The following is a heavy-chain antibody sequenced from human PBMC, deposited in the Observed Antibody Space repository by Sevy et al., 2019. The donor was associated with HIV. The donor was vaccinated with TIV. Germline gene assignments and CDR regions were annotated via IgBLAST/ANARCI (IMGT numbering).Heavy chain of an antibody. J-gene: IGHJ6*02. CDR3: ARDYDYVWGSYSMDV. V-gene: IGHV3-7*01. D-gene: IGHD3-16*01. CDR2: IKQDGSER. Sequence: GGSLRLSCAASGFTFSSYWMSWVRQAPGKGLEWVANIKQDGSERYYGDSVKGRFTISRDNAKNSLYLQMNSLRAEDTAVYYCARDYDYVWGSYSMDVWGQGTTVTVSS. CDR1: GFTFSSYW.